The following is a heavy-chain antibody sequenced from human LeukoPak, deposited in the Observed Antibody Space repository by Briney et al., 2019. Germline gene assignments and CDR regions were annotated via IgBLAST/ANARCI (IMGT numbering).Heavy chain of an antibody. Sequence: GGSLRLSCAASGFTFSSYSMNWVRQAPGKGLEWVSYISSGSSTIYYADSVKGRFTISRDNSKNTLYLQMNSLRAEDTAVYYCASRRGPALLDAFDIWGQGTMVTVSS. CDR2: ISSGSSTI. V-gene: IGHV3-48*01. CDR3: ASRRGPALLDAFDI. D-gene: IGHD3-10*01. J-gene: IGHJ3*02. CDR1: GFTFSSYS.